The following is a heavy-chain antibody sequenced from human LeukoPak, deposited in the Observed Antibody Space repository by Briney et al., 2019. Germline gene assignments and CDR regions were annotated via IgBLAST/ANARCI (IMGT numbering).Heavy chain of an antibody. CDR2: IIPILGIA. J-gene: IGHJ5*02. V-gene: IGHV1-69*04. D-gene: IGHD6-13*01. CDR3: ARTNRSSSWEESWFDP. Sequence: ASVKVSCKASGGTFSSYAISWVRQAPGQGLEWMGRIIPILGIANYAQKFQGRVTITADKSTSTAYMELSSLRSEDTAVYYCARTNRSSSWEESWFDPWGQGTLVTVSP. CDR1: GGTFSSYA.